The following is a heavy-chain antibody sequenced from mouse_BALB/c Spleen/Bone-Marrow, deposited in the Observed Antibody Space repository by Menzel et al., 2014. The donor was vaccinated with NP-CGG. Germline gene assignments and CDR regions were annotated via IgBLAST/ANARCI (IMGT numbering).Heavy chain of an antibody. V-gene: IGHV5-6*01. CDR2: ISSEGGCT. D-gene: IGHD2-1*01. CDR1: GFTFSTYD. J-gene: IGHJ4*01. CDR3: TEQGNGNHYAIDY. Sequence: EVQLVESGGDLVKPGGSLKLSCAASGFTFSTYDMSWVRQTPDKRLEWVATISSEGGCTNYPYSVKGRFTFSIDNAKTTLYQQMSSLKSESTTIYYCTEQGNGNHYAIDYWGQGTSVTVSS.